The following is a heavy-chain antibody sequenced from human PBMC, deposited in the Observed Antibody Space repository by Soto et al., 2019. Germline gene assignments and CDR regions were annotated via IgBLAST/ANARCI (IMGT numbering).Heavy chain of an antibody. CDR2: IIPILGIA. J-gene: IGHJ4*02. Sequence: QVQLVQSGAEVKKPGSSVKVSCKASGGTFSSYTITWVRQAPGQGLEWMGRIIPILGIANYAQKFQGRVTITADKSTGTAYIELSSLRSEATAAYYWLNIHHYWGQGTLVTVSS. V-gene: IGHV1-69*02. CDR3: LNIHHY. CDR1: GGTFSSYT.